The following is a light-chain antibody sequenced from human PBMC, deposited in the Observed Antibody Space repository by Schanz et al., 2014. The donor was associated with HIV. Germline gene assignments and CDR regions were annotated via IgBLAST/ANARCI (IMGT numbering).Light chain of an antibody. J-gene: IGLJ2*01. CDR2: RND. CDR1: SSNLGRNF. V-gene: IGLV1-44*01. CDR3: AAWDDSLNGVV. Sequence: QSVLTQPPSASGTPGQRVTISCSGNSSNLGRNFVYWHQQFPGTAPKRLIYRNDQRPSGVPDRFSGSKSGTSASLAISGLQSADEAEYYCAAWDDSLNGVVFGGGTKLTVL.